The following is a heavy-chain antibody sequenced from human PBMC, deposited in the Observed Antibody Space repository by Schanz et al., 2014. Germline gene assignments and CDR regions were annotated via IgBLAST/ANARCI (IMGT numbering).Heavy chain of an antibody. D-gene: IGHD3-22*01. CDR2: ISHDGHRD. CDR1: GFNFSSYG. CDR3: ARENSTGSPPAVTYYIDV. J-gene: IGHJ6*03. V-gene: IGHV3-30*03. Sequence: QGQLVESGGGVVQPGRSLRLSCAASGFNFSSYGMHWVRQAPGKGLEWVAQISHDGHRDFYADSVKGRFTVSRDNNWKTLFRQMISLSSDDTAISHLARENSTGSPPAVTYYIDVWGKGTTVTFSS.